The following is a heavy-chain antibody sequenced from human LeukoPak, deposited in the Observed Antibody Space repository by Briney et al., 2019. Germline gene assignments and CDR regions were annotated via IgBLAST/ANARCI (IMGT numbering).Heavy chain of an antibody. V-gene: IGHV4-34*01. CDR3: ARAPDILTGTFDY. D-gene: IGHD3-9*01. CDR2: INHSEST. J-gene: IGHJ4*02. Sequence: SETLSLSCAVYGGSFSGYYWSWVRQPPGKGLEWIGEINHSESTNYNPSVKSRVTISVDTSKNQFSLKLSSVNAADTAVYDGARAPDILTGTFDYWGQGTLVTVSS. CDR1: GGSFSGYY.